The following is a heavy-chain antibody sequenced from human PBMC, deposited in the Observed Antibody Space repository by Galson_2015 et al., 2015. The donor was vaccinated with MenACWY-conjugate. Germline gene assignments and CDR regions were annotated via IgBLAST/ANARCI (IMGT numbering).Heavy chain of an antibody. V-gene: IGHV1-18*01. CDR3: ARAERRGSCTGSSCYFVDF. CDR1: GYTFVSYG. CDR2: ISPYNGNT. D-gene: IGHD3-22*01. J-gene: IGHJ4*02. Sequence: SVKVSCKASGYTFVSYGMSWVRQAPGQGLEWMGWISPYNGNTNYAQRLQGRVTMTTDTSTNAAYLELRSLRSDDTAVYYCARAERRGSCTGSSCYFVDFWGQGTLVTVST.